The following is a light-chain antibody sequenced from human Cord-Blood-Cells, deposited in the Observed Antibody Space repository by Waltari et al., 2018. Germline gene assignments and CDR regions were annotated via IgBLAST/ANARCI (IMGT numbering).Light chain of an antibody. CDR2: DVS. Sequence: QSALTQPASVSGSPGQSITISCTGPSSDVGGYNYVSCHHQHPGKAPKLMIYDVSTRPSGVSNRFSGSKSGNTASLTISGLQAEDEADYYCSSYTSSSTFVFGGGTKLTVL. V-gene: IGLV2-14*01. CDR3: SSYTSSSTFV. J-gene: IGLJ3*02. CDR1: SSDVGGYNY.